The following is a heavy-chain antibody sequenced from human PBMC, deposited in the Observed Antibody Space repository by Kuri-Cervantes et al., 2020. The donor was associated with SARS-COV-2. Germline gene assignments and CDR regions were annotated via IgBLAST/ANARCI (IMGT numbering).Heavy chain of an antibody. Sequence: GESLKISCAASGFTFSGYSMNWVRQAPGKGLEWVSSISSSSSYIYYADSVKGRFTISRDNAKNSLYLQMNSLRAEDTAVYYCARGEQLVGTATPYYYYYGMDVWGQGTTVTVSS. J-gene: IGHJ6*02. V-gene: IGHV3-21*01. CDR2: ISSSSSYI. D-gene: IGHD6-6*01. CDR1: GFTFSGYS. CDR3: ARGEQLVGTATPYYYYYGMDV.